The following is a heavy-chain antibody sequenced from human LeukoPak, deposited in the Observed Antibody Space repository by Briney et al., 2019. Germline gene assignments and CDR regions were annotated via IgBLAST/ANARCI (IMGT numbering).Heavy chain of an antibody. CDR3: ARLVVYYDSSGYYSIPRILDY. Sequence: SETLSLTCTVSGGSISSYYWGWIRQPPGKGLEWIGSIYYSGSTYYNPSLKSRVIISVDTSKNQFSLKLSSVTAADTAVYYCARLVVYYDSSGYYSIPRILDYWGQGTLVTVSS. D-gene: IGHD3-22*01. V-gene: IGHV4-39*01. CDR1: GGSISSYY. CDR2: IYYSGST. J-gene: IGHJ4*02.